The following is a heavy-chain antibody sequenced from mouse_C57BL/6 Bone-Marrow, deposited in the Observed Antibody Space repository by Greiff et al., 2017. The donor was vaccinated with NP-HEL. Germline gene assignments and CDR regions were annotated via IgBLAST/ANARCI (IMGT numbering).Heavy chain of an antibody. CDR1: GYSITSGYY. V-gene: IGHV3-6*01. CDR2: ISYDGSN. Sequence: VQLQQSGPGLVKPSQSLSLTCSVTGYSITSGYYWYWIRQFPGNKLEWMGYISYDGSNNYNPSLKNRISITRDTSKNQFFLKLNSVTTEDTATYYCASGGIIYYGRRALYYYAMDYWGQGTSVTVSS. J-gene: IGHJ4*01. D-gene: IGHD1-1*01. CDR3: ASGGIIYYGRRALYYYAMDY.